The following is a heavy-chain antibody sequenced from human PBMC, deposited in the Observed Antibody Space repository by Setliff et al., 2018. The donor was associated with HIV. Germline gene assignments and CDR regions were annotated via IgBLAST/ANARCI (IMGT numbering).Heavy chain of an antibody. CDR3: ARDRQIAAAGRSNYYYGMDV. V-gene: IGHV3-33*01. CDR2: IWYDGSNK. CDR1: GFTFSSYG. D-gene: IGHD6-13*01. J-gene: IGHJ6*02. Sequence: GGSLRLSCAASGFTFSSYGMHWVRQAPGKGLEWVAVIWYDGSNKYYADSVKGRFTISRDNSKNTLYLQMNSLRAEDTAVYYCARDRQIAAAGRSNYYYGMDVWGQGTTVTVSS.